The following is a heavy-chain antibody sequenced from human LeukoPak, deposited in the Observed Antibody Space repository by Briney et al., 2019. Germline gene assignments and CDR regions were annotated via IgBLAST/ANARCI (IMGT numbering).Heavy chain of an antibody. CDR2: IYYSGST. D-gene: IGHD6-19*01. V-gene: IGHV4-59*08. CDR3: ARHNPPYSSGWIYYFDY. Sequence: SETLSLTCTVSGGSISSYYWSWIRQPPGKGLEWIGYIYYSGSTNYNPSLKSRVTLSVDTSKNQFSLKLSSVTAADTAVYYCARHNPPYSSGWIYYFDYWGQGTLVTVSS. J-gene: IGHJ4*02. CDR1: GGSISSYY.